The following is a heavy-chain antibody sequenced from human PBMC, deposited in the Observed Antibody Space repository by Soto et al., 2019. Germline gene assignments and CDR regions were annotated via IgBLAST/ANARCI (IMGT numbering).Heavy chain of an antibody. Sequence: QVQLVESGGGVVQPGRSLRLSCAASGFTFSSYAMHWVHQAPSKGLEWVAVISYDGSNKYYADSVKGRFTISRDNSKNTLYLQMNSLRAEDTAVYYCARALPRGYFDYWGQGTLVTVSS. V-gene: IGHV3-30-3*01. D-gene: IGHD2-2*01. CDR2: ISYDGSNK. J-gene: IGHJ4*02. CDR3: ARALPRGYFDY. CDR1: GFTFSSYA.